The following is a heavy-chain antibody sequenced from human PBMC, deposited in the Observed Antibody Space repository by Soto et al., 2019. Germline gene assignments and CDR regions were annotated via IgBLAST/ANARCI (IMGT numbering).Heavy chain of an antibody. Sequence: SETLSLTCTVSGGSISSSSYYWGWIRQPPGKGLEWIGSIYYSGSTYYNPSLKSRVTISVDTSKNQFSLKLSSVTAADTAVYYCAREAVCGGDCYCYGMDVWGQGIKVTVSS. V-gene: IGHV4-39*02. CDR3: AREAVCGGDCYCYGMDV. CDR1: GGSISSSSYY. D-gene: IGHD2-21*01. J-gene: IGHJ6*02. CDR2: IYYSGST.